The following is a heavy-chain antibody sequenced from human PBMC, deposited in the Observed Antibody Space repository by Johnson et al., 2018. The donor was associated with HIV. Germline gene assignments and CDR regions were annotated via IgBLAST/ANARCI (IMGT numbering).Heavy chain of an antibody. CDR2: ISYDGSNK. J-gene: IGHJ3*02. V-gene: IGHV3-30*04. CDR1: GFAFSSYA. Sequence: QVQLVESGVGVVQPGTSLRLSCTASGFAFSSYALHWVRQAPGKGLEWVAVISYDGSNKYYADSVKGRFTISRDNSKNTLYLQMNSLRAEDTAVYYCARVAPAHDAFDIWGQGTMVTVSS. D-gene: IGHD2-2*01. CDR3: ARVAPAHDAFDI.